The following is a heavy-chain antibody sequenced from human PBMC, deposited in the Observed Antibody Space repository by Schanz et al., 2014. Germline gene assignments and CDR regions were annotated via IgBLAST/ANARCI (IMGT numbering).Heavy chain of an antibody. CDR2: IWNNGVTK. D-gene: IGHD4-17*01. Sequence: VQLVESGGGLIQRGESLRLSCSASGFSFSSYSMNWVRQPAGKGLEWVAVIWNNGVTKYYADSVRGRFTISRDRFQNTLYLRMSSLRAEDTAVYYCARPRFDYGEVDYWGQGTLVTVSS. CDR1: GFSFSSYS. J-gene: IGHJ4*02. CDR3: ARPRFDYGEVDY. V-gene: IGHV3-33*08.